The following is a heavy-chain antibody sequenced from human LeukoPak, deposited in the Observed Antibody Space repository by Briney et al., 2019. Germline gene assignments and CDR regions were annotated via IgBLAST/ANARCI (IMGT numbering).Heavy chain of an antibody. Sequence: PGGSLRLSCAASGFTFSSYWMSWVRQAPGKGLEWVANIKRDGSEKYYVDSVKGRFTISRDNAKNSLYLQMNSLRAEDTAVYYCARTYYYDTSGDRDYWGQGTLVTVSS. V-gene: IGHV3-7*01. D-gene: IGHD3-22*01. J-gene: IGHJ4*02. CDR2: IKRDGSEK. CDR3: ARTYYYDTSGDRDY. CDR1: GFTFSSYW.